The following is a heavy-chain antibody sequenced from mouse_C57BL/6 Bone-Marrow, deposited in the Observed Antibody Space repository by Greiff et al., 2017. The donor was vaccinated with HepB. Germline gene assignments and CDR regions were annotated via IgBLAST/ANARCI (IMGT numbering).Heavy chain of an antibody. J-gene: IGHJ1*03. V-gene: IGHV14-4*01. CDR1: GFNIKDDY. CDR2: IDPENGDT. Sequence: EVQLQQSGAELVRPGASVKLSCTASGFNIKDDYMHWVKQRPEQGLEWIGWIDPENGDTEYASKFQGKATITADTSSNTAYLQLSSLTSEDTAVYYCTTSTVVYWYFDVWGTGTTVTVSS. D-gene: IGHD1-1*01. CDR3: TTSTVVYWYFDV.